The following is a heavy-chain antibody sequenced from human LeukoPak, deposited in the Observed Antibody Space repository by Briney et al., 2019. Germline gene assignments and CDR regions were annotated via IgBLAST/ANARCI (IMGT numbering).Heavy chain of an antibody. Sequence: ASVKVSCKVSGYTLTELSMHWVRQAPGKGLEWMGGFDPEDGETIYAQKFQGRVTMTEDTSTDTAYMELSSLRSEDTAVYYCATSPPEDTAMVNGAFDIWGQGTMVTVSS. V-gene: IGHV1-24*01. J-gene: IGHJ3*02. CDR1: GYTLTELS. D-gene: IGHD5-18*01. CDR2: FDPEDGET. CDR3: ATSPPEDTAMVNGAFDI.